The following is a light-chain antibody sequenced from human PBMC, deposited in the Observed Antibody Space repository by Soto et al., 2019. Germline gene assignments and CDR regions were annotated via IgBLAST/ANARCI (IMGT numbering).Light chain of an antibody. CDR2: LGS. CDR3: MQALQTRYT. CDR1: QSLLHSNGYNY. Sequence: DIVMTQSPLSLPVTPGEPASISCRSSQSLLHSNGYNYLDWYLQKPGQSPQLLIYLGSTRAAGVPDRFGGSGSGTDFTLKISRVEAEDVGVYYCMQALQTRYTFGQGTKLEIK. V-gene: IGKV2-28*01. J-gene: IGKJ2*01.